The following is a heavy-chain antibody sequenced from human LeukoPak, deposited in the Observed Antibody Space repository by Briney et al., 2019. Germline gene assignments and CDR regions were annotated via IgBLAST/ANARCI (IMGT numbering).Heavy chain of an antibody. CDR1: GYTLTELS. Sequence: ASVKVSCKVSGYTLTELSMHWVRQAPGEGLEWMGGFDPEDGETIYAQKFQGRVTMTEDTSTDTAYMELSSLRSEDTAVYYCATDRGTYDSSGYRLHWYFDLWGRGTLVTVSS. D-gene: IGHD3-22*01. CDR2: FDPEDGET. J-gene: IGHJ2*01. CDR3: ATDRGTYDSSGYRLHWYFDL. V-gene: IGHV1-24*01.